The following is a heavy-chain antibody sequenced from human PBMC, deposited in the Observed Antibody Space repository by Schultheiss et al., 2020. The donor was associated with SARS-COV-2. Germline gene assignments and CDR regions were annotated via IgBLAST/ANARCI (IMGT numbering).Heavy chain of an antibody. J-gene: IGHJ5*02. V-gene: IGHV3-30*09. Sequence: GGSLRLSCAASGFTFSSYEMNWVRQAPGKGLEWVAVISYDGLNQYYVDSVKGRFVISRDNSKNTLYLQMNSLRAEDTAVYYCARAYYYDSSGYCGWFDPWGQGTLVTVSS. CDR2: ISYDGLNQ. CDR1: GFTFSSYE. D-gene: IGHD3-22*01. CDR3: ARAYYYDSSGYCGWFDP.